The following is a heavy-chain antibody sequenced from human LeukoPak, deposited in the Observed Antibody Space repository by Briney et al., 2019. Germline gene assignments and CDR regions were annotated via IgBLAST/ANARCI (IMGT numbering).Heavy chain of an antibody. D-gene: IGHD1-26*01. CDR2: IYYSGST. J-gene: IGHJ3*02. CDR3: ARGKGAHAFDI. Sequence: KPSETLSLTCTVSGGSISSYYWSWIRQPPGKGLERIGYIYYSGSTNYNPSLKSRVTISVDTSKNQFSLKLSSVTAADTAVYYCARGKGAHAFDIWGQGTMVTVSS. CDR1: GGSISSYY. V-gene: IGHV4-59*08.